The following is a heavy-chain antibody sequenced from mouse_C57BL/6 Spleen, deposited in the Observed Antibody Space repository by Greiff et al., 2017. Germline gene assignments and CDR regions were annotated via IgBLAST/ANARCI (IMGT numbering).Heavy chain of an antibody. J-gene: IGHJ1*03. CDR1: GFTFSSYA. D-gene: IGHD2-4*01. CDR2: ISDGGSYT. V-gene: IGHV5-4*01. CDR3: ARIYYDYWYFDV. Sequence: EVQRVESGGGLVKPGGSLKLSCAASGFTFSSYAMSWVRQTPEKRLEWVATISDGGSYTYYPDNVKGRFTISRDNAKNNLYLQMSHLKSEDTAMYYCARIYYDYWYFDVWGTGTTVTVSS.